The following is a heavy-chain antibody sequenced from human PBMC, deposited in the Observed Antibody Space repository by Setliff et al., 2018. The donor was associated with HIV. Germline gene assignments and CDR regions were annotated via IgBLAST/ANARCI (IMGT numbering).Heavy chain of an antibody. J-gene: IGHJ4*02. CDR2: VYTRGST. V-gene: IGHV4-4*08. D-gene: IGHD3-16*01. CDR3: ARRTLITGYDY. CDR1: GGSIDSYF. Sequence: SETLSLTCSISGGSIDSYFWSWIRQSPGKGLEWIGYVYTRGSTNYNPSLKSRLTISVDTSKNQFSLKLSSVTAADTAVYYCARRTLITGYDYWGQGTLVTVSS.